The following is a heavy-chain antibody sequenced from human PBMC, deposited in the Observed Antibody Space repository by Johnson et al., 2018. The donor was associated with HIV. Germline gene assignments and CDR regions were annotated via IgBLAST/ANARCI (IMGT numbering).Heavy chain of an antibody. D-gene: IGHD4-23*01. Sequence: QVQLVESGGRVVQPGRSLRLSCAASGFTFSSYGMHWVRQAPGKGLEWVAVISHDGSAKNYADSVKGRFTISRDNSKNTLFLQMNSLRAEDTAVYYCAKLRWAPRAFDIWGQGTMVTVSS. V-gene: IGHV3-30*18. CDR1: GFTFSSYG. CDR3: AKLRWAPRAFDI. J-gene: IGHJ3*02. CDR2: ISHDGSAK.